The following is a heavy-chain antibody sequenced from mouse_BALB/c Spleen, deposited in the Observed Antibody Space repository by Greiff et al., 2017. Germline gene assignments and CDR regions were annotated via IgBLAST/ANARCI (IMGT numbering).Heavy chain of an antibody. J-gene: IGHJ1*01. CDR3: ARSYYYGSSYDWYFDV. V-gene: IGHV7-3*02. CDR2: IRNKANGYTT. Sequence: EVKLVESGGGLVQPGGSLRLSCATSGFTFTDYYMSWVRQPPGKALEWLGFIRNKANGYTTEYSASVKGRFTISRDNSQSILYLQMNTLRAEDSATYYCARSYYYGSSYDWYFDVWGAGTTVTVSS. CDR1: GFTFTDYY. D-gene: IGHD1-1*01.